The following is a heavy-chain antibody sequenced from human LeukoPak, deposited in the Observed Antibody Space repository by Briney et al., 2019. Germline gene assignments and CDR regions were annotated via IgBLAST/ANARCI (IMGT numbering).Heavy chain of an antibody. CDR2: ISPSGDIT. CDR1: GFIFSSHG. CDR3: ARGKYSGSYYD. V-gene: IGHV3-23*01. J-gene: IGHJ4*02. D-gene: IGHD1-26*01. Sequence: GGSLRLSCAASGFIFSSHGMNWVRQAPGKGLEWVSGISPSGDITYYADSVKGRFAISRDNSKNTVYLQMDSLRFEDAAVYYCARGKYSGSYYDWGQGTLVTVSS.